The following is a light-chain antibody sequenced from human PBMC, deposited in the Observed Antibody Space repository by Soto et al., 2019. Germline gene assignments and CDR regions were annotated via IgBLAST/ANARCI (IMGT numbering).Light chain of an antibody. CDR2: GNS. CDR1: SSNIGAGYD. Sequence: QAVLTQPPSVSGAPGQRVTISCTGSSSNIGAGYDVHWYQQLPGTAPKLLIYGNSNRPSGVPDRFSGSKSGNTASLTISGLQAEDEADYYCCSYAGTGVDYYVFGSGTKVTVL. CDR3: CSYAGTGVDYYV. J-gene: IGLJ1*01. V-gene: IGLV1-40*01.